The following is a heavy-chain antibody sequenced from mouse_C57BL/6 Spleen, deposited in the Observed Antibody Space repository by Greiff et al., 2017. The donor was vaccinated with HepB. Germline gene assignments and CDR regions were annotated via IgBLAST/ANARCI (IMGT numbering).Heavy chain of an antibody. CDR2: INPNNGGT. Sequence: VQLQQSGPELVKPGASVKMSCKASGYTFTDYNMHWVKQSHGQSLEWIGYINPNNGGTSYNQKFKGKATLTVNKSSSTAYMELRSLTSEDSAVYDCARSEDYDDFDYWGQGTTLTVSS. CDR1: GYTFTDYN. D-gene: IGHD2-4*01. CDR3: ARSEDYDDFDY. J-gene: IGHJ2*01. V-gene: IGHV1-22*01.